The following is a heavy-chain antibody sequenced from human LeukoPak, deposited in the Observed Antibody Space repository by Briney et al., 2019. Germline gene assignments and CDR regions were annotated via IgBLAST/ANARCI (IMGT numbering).Heavy chain of an antibody. CDR2: VYYSGST. CDR3: ARAGRPGSSGYYYFDY. D-gene: IGHD3-22*01. Sequence: SETLSLTCTVSGGSISSSSYYWGWIRQPPGKGLEWIGSVYYSGSTNYNPSLKSRVTISVDTSKNQFSLKLSSVTAADTAVYYCARAGRPGSSGYYYFDYWGQGTLVTVSS. CDR1: GGSISSSSYY. J-gene: IGHJ4*02. V-gene: IGHV4-39*07.